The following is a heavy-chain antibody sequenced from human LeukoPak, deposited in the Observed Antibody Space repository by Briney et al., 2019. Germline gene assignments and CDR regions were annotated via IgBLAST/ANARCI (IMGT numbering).Heavy chain of an antibody. D-gene: IGHD1-1*01. CDR3: AKQLGSHRFDP. V-gene: IGHV1-2*02. CDR1: GYTFTGYY. Sequence: AASVKVSCKASGYTFTGYYMHWVRQAPGQGLEWMGWINPNSGGTNYARKFQGRVTMTRDTSISTAYMELSRLRSDDTAVYYCAKQLGSHRFDPWGQGTLVTVSS. J-gene: IGHJ5*02. CDR2: INPNSGGT.